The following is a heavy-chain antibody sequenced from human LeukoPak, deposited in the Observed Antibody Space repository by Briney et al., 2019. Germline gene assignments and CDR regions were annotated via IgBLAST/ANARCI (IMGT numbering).Heavy chain of an antibody. CDR3: ARVNYYDSRGYYHAFDI. V-gene: IGHV4-61*01. CDR2: IYYSGTT. J-gene: IGHJ3*02. Sequence: SETLSLTCTVSGGSVSSGTYYWSWIRQPPGTGLNWIGYIYYSGTTNYSPSLKSRVTISVDTSKNQFSLKLSSVTAADTAVYYCARVNYYDSRGYYHAFDIWGQGTMVTVSS. D-gene: IGHD3-22*01. CDR1: GGSVSSGTYY.